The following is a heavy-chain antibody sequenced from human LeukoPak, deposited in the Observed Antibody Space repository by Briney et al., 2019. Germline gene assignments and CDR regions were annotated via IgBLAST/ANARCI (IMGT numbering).Heavy chain of an antibody. V-gene: IGHV3-30*18. J-gene: IGHJ4*02. Sequence: GGSLRLSCAASGFTFSSYGMHWVRRAPGKGLEWVAVISYDGSNKYYADSVKGRFTISRDNSKNTLYLQMNSLRAEDTAVYYCAKENISSPYYFDYWGQGTLVTVSS. CDR2: ISYDGSNK. CDR3: AKENISSPYYFDY. D-gene: IGHD2/OR15-2a*01. CDR1: GFTFSSYG.